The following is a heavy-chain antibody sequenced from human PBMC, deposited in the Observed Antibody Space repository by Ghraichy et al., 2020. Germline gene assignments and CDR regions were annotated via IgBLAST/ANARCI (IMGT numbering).Heavy chain of an antibody. D-gene: IGHD3-3*01. CDR3: AREGVIWSGSHRVMDV. Sequence: LRLSCTVSGGSIISGDYFWSWVRQPPGKGLEWIGYIYYSGNSYYNPSLKSRLTISVDTSRNQFSLKLNSVTAADTAVYFCAREGVIWSGSHRVMDVWGQGTTVTVAS. CDR2: IYYSGNS. V-gene: IGHV4-30-4*01. J-gene: IGHJ6*02. CDR1: GGSIISGDYF.